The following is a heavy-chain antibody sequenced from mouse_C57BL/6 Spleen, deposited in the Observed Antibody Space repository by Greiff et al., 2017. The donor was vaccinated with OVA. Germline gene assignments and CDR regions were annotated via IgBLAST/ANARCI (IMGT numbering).Heavy chain of an antibody. Sequence: EVQRVESGGDLVKPGGSLKLSCAASGFTFSSYGMSWVRQTPDKRLEWVATISSGGSYTYYPDSVKGRFTISRDNAKNTRYLQMSSLKSEDTAMYYCARLPTAQATWADYWGQGTTLTVSS. CDR1: GFTFSSYG. D-gene: IGHD3-2*02. CDR2: ISSGGSYT. V-gene: IGHV5-6*01. CDR3: ARLPTAQATWADY. J-gene: IGHJ2*01.